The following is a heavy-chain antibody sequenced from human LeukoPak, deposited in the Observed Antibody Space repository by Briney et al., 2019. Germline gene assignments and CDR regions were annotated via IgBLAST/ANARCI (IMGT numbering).Heavy chain of an antibody. D-gene: IGHD3-9*01. CDR1: GYTFTSYY. CDR2: INGDNGNT. Sequence: ASVKVSCKASGYTFTSYYMHWVRQAPGLGLEWMGWINGDNGNTKYSQKFQGRVTITRDTSAYTAYMELRSLSSADTAVYFCARAPYDILTGYSLNWFDPWGQGTLVTVSS. V-gene: IGHV1-3*01. J-gene: IGHJ5*02. CDR3: ARAPYDILTGYSLNWFDP.